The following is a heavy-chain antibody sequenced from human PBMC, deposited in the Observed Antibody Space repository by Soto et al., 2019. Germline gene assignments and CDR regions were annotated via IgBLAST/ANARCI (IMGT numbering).Heavy chain of an antibody. CDR2: ISYDPSNK. V-gene: IGHV3-30-3*02. J-gene: IGHJ4*02. CDR3: AKPSMVRGVVQFYFDY. D-gene: IGHD3-10*01. CDR1: GFTFSSYA. Sequence: QVQLVESGGGVVQPGRSLRLSCAASGFTFSSYAMHWVRQAPGKGLEWVAVISYDPSNKYYADSVKGRFTISRDNSKNTLYLQMNSLRAEDTAVYYCAKPSMVRGVVQFYFDYWGPGTLVTVSS.